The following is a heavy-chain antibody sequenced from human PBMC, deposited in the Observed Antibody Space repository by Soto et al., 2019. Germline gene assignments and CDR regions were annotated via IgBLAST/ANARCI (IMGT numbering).Heavy chain of an antibody. D-gene: IGHD2-15*01. Sequence: EVQLVQSGAEGRKPGESLKISCEASGYNFTIYWIAWVRQMPGKGLECMGIIYPGDSDTRYSPSFQGQVTISADKSINTAYLQWSSLRASDTAMYYCATHQTGSCRAGNCYWSFWGQGTLVTVSS. V-gene: IGHV5-51*01. CDR2: IYPGDSDT. CDR3: ATHQTGSCRAGNCYWSF. J-gene: IGHJ4*02. CDR1: GYNFTIYW.